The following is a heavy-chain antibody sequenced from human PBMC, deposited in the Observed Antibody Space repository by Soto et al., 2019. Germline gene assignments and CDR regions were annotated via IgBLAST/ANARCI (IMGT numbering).Heavy chain of an antibody. J-gene: IGHJ6*02. CDR1: GGTFSSYA. D-gene: IGHD2-21*02. Sequence: ASVKVSCKASGGTFSSYAISWVQQAPGQGREWMGGIIPIFGTANYAQKFQGRVTITADESTSTAYMELSSLRSEDTAVYYCATVREVVTAIVRGYYGMDVWGQGXTVTVSS. CDR3: ATVREVVTAIVRGYYGMDV. V-gene: IGHV1-69*13. CDR2: IIPIFGTA.